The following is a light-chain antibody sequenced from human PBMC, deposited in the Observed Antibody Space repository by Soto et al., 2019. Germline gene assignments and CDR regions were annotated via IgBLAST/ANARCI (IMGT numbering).Light chain of an antibody. J-gene: IGKJ1*01. V-gene: IGKV3-20*01. CDR2: AAS. CDR1: QSVTNTF. Sequence: PGDRATLSCRASQSVTNTFLAWYQQKPGQAPRLLIYAASSRATGIPDRFSGSGSGTDFTLAISTLEPEDFAVYFCQHYVTSPLTFGQGTKVEIK. CDR3: QHYVTSPLT.